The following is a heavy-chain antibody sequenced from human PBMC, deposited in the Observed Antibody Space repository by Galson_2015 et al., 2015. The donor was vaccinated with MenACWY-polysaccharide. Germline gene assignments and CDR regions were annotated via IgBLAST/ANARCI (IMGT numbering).Heavy chain of an antibody. V-gene: IGHV1-3*01. CDR3: ARDVSPEKGATPRGFDY. D-gene: IGHD1-26*01. J-gene: IGHJ4*02. Sequence: SVKVSCKASGYTFTSYAMFWVRQAPGQRLECLGWINAGNGSMKYSQKFQGRVTITRDTSATTAYMELSSLRSEDTAVYYCARDVSPEKGATPRGFDYWGQGTLVTVSS. CDR2: INAGNGSM. CDR1: GYTFTSYA.